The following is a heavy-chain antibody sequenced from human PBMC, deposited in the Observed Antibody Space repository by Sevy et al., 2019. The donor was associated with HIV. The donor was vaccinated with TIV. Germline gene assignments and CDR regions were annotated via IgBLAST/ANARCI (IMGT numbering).Heavy chain of an antibody. CDR3: ARAYDFWSGYLPDAFDI. V-gene: IGHV3-7*03. CDR1: GFTFSSYW. J-gene: IGHJ3*02. CDR2: IKQDGSEK. Sequence: GGSLRLSCAASGFTFSSYWMSWVRQAPGKGLEWVVNIKQDGSEKYYVDSVKGRFTISRDNAKNSLYLQMNSLRAEDTAVYYCARAYDFWSGYLPDAFDIWGQGTMVTVSS. D-gene: IGHD3-3*01.